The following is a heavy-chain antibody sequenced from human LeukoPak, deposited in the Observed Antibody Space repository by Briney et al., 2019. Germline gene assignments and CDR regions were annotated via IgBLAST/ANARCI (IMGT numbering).Heavy chain of an antibody. Sequence: GASVKVSCKASGGTFSNYAISWVRQAPGQGLEWMGGIIPIFGTANYAQKFRGRVTITADKSTRTAYMELSSLRSEDTAVYYCARGVGHRGQEHSYVYYFDYWGQGPLVTVSS. J-gene: IGHJ4*02. V-gene: IGHV1-69*06. CDR3: ARGVGHRGQEHSYVYYFDY. D-gene: IGHD5-18*01. CDR1: GGTFSNYA. CDR2: IIPIFGTA.